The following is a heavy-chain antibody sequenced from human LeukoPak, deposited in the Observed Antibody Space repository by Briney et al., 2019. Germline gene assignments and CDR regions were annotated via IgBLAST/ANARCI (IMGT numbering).Heavy chain of an antibody. J-gene: IGHJ6*02. CDR3: ASLPFHGMDV. Sequence: GGSLRLSCAASRFTFSSNYMTWVRQAPGKGLEWVSVIYSSGSTYYADSVKGRFTISRDNSKNTLYLQMNSLRAEDTAVYYCASLPFHGMDVWGQGTTVTISS. V-gene: IGHV3-66*01. CDR1: RFTFSSNY. CDR2: IYSSGST.